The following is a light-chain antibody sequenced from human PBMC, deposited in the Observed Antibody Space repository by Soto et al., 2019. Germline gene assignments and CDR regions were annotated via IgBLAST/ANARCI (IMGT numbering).Light chain of an antibody. CDR2: GAS. CDR1: QSVSSR. CDR3: QQYGSSGT. Sequence: EIVLTQSPGTLALSPGEGATVSCRASQSVSSRLAWYQQKPGQAPRLLIYGASNRATGIPDRFSGSGSGTDFTLTISRLEPEDFAVYYCQQYGSSGTFGQGTKVDIK. V-gene: IGKV3-20*01. J-gene: IGKJ1*01.